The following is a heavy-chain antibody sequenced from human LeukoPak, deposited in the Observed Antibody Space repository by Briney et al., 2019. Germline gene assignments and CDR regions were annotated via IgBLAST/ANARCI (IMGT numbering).Heavy chain of an antibody. J-gene: IGHJ4*02. CDR1: GYTFTGYY. CDR3: ARDIGYSYGYPNNYFDY. Sequence: ASVKVSCKASGYTFTGYYMHWVRQAPGQGLEWMGWINPNSGGTNYAQKFQGRVTMTRDTSISTAYMELSRPRSDDTAVYYCARDIGYSYGYPNNYFDYWGQGTLVTVSS. V-gene: IGHV1-2*02. CDR2: INPNSGGT. D-gene: IGHD5-18*01.